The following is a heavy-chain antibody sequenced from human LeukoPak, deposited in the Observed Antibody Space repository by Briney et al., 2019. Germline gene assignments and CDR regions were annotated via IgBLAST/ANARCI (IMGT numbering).Heavy chain of an antibody. CDR1: RYTFTGYY. J-gene: IGHJ5*02. CDR2: INSDSGFT. CDR3: ARNFDMKGFDP. Sequence: GASVKVSCKASRYTFTGYYMNWVRQAPGQGLEWMGWINSDSGFTKYAQKFQGRVTITRDTSITTVYMDLTRLTSDDTAVYYCARNFDMKGFDPWGQGTLVTVSS. D-gene: IGHD3-9*01. V-gene: IGHV1-2*02.